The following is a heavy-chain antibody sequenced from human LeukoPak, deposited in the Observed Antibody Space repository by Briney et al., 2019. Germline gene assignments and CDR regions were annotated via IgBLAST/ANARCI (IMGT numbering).Heavy chain of an antibody. CDR3: ARDPNGDYIGAFDM. Sequence: GGSLRLSCTASGFTFSAYAMMWVRQAPGKGPEWVSAIRGGGGSAFYADSVKGRFTISRDNSKYTLFLQMNSLRAEDTAVYYCARDPNGDYIGAFDMWGPGTTVTVSS. CDR2: IRGGGGSA. J-gene: IGHJ6*02. D-gene: IGHD4-17*01. CDR1: GFTFSAYA. V-gene: IGHV3-23*01.